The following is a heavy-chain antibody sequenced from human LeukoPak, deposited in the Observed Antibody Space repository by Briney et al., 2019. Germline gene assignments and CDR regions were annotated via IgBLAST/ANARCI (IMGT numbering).Heavy chain of an antibody. CDR2: VYYTGYT. D-gene: IGHD5-12*01. V-gene: IGHV4-39*01. CDR3: ARHQNRLHSGHEDFAH. J-gene: IGHJ4*02. CDR1: GGSIRGGEYY. Sequence: KASETLSLTCNVSGGSIRGGEYYWGWIRQSPGKGLAWIGTVYYTGYTWYNPSLRSRVTISVDTSKNQFSLRLNSVTAADTAVYFCARHQNRLHSGHEDFAHWGPGTLVSVSS.